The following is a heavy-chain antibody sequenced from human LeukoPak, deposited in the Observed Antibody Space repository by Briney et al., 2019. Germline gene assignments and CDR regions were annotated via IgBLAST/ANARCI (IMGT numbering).Heavy chain of an antibody. D-gene: IGHD6-6*01. CDR3: ARMKGIAARPFDY. CDR2: IYYSGST. J-gene: IGHJ4*02. Sequence: SETLSLTCTVAGGSISSSSYYWGWIRQPPGNGLEWIGSIYYSGSTYYNPSLKSRVTISVDTSKNQFSLKLSSVTAADTAVYYCARMKGIAARPFDYWGQGTLVTVSS. CDR1: GGSISSSSYY. V-gene: IGHV4-39*01.